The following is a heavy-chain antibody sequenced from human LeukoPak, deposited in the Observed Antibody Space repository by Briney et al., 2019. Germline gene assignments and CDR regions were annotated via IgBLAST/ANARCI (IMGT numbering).Heavy chain of an antibody. J-gene: IGHJ6*02. CDR3: ARTGIAVAGKPHYYYYYGMDV. Sequence: SETLSLTCTVSGGSISSYYWSWIRQPPGKGLEWIGYIYYSGSTNYNPSLKSRVTISVDTSKNQFSLKLSFVTAADTAVYYCARTGIAVAGKPHYYYYYGMDVWGQGTTVTVSS. CDR2: IYYSGST. D-gene: IGHD6-19*01. V-gene: IGHV4-59*01. CDR1: GGSISSYY.